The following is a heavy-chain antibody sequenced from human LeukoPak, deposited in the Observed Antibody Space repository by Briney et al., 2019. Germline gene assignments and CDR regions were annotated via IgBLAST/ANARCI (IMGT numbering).Heavy chain of an antibody. CDR3: ARGTMVYAIRSYYYYYMDV. CDR1: GGSFSGYY. Sequence: SETLSLTCAVYGGSFSGYYWSWVRRPPGKGLEWIGEINHSGSTNYNPSLKSRVTISVDTSKNQFSLKLSSVTAADTAVYYCARGTMVYAIRSYYYYYMDVWGKGTTVTVSS. J-gene: IGHJ6*03. V-gene: IGHV4-34*01. CDR2: INHSGST. D-gene: IGHD2-8*01.